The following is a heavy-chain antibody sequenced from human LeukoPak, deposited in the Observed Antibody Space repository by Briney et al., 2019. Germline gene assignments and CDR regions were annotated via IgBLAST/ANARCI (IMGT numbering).Heavy chain of an antibody. D-gene: IGHD2-21*02. CDR3: AKDSSIVVVTATHDY. CDR1: GFTFSSYS. CDR2: NSSSSSYI. J-gene: IGHJ4*02. Sequence: GSLRLSCAAFGFTFSSYSMNWVRQAPGKGLEWVSSNSSSSSYIYYADSVKGRFTISRDNSNNTLYLQMNSLRAEDTAVYYCAKDSSIVVVTATHDYWGQGTLVTVSS. V-gene: IGHV3-21*04.